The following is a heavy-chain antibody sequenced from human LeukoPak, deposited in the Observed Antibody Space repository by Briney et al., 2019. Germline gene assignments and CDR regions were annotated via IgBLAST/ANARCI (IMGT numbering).Heavy chain of an antibody. J-gene: IGHJ3*02. V-gene: IGHV4-59*01. CDR3: ARELTGDRAFDI. CDR1: GGSISSYY. Sequence: KASETLSLTCTVSGGSISSYYWSWIRQPPGQGLEWIGYIYYSGSTNYNPSLKSRATISVDTSKNQFSLKLSSVTAADTAVYYCARELTGDRAFDIWGQGTMVTVSS. D-gene: IGHD3-9*01. CDR2: IYYSGST.